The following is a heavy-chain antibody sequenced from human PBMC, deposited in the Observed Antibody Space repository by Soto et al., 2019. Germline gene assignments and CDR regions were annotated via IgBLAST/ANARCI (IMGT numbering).Heavy chain of an antibody. D-gene: IGHD1-26*01. CDR3: AKGNAGSYGSDAFDM. J-gene: IGHJ3*02. Sequence: GGSLRLSCAASGFTFNNYVMNWVRQAPGKGLEWVSAIGGGGSNTYYADSVKGRFTISRDNSKNTLYLQVNSLTAEDTAVYYCAKGNAGSYGSDAFDMWGQGTMVTVSS. CDR1: GFTFNNYV. CDR2: IGGGGSNT. V-gene: IGHV3-23*01.